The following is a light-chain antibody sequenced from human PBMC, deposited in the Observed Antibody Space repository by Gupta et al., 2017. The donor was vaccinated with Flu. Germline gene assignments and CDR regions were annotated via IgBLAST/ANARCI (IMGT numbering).Light chain of an antibody. CDR3: AVWDDSLNGRV. CDR2: KNN. J-gene: IGLJ3*02. Sequence: QSVLTHPPSPSGTPGQKVTFSRSGSSSNIGTFDVFWYLQVPGAAPQLLIKKNNQRPAGVPERFSGSKSGTSASLAVSGLRSEDEGDYYCAVWDDSLNGRVFGGGTKLTV. CDR1: SSNIGTFD. V-gene: IGLV1-47*01.